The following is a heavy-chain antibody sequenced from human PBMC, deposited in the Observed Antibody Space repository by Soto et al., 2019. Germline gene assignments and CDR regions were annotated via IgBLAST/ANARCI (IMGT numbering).Heavy chain of an antibody. J-gene: IGHJ2*01. Sequence: ASVKVSCKASGYTFTSYAMHWVRQAPGQRLEWMGWINAGNGNTKYSQKFQGRVTITRDTSASTAYMELSSLRSEDTAVYYCARDRTPYWYFDLWGRDTLVTVSS. V-gene: IGHV1-3*01. CDR2: INAGNGNT. D-gene: IGHD2-15*01. CDR3: ARDRTPYWYFDL. CDR1: GYTFTSYA.